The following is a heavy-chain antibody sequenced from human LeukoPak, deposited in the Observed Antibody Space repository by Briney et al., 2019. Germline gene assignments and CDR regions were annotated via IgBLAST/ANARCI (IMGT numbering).Heavy chain of an antibody. CDR1: GGSISSYY. CDR2: IYSSGST. V-gene: IGHV4-4*07. D-gene: IGHD3-10*01. CDR3: ARALLWFGESHPFDP. Sequence: SETLSLTCIVSGGSISSYYWSWIRQPAGKRLEWIGRIYSSGSTNYNPSLKSRVTMSVDTSKNQFSLKLSSVTAADTAVYYCARALLWFGESHPFDPWGQGTLVTVSS. J-gene: IGHJ5*02.